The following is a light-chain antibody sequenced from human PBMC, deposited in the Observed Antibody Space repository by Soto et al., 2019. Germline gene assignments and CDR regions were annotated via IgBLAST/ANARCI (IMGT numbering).Light chain of an antibody. Sequence: DIQMTQSPSSLSASVGDRVTITCRASQGISNYLAWYQQKPGKVPKLLIYAASTLQLGIPSRFSGSGSGTAFTLTMSSLPPAGVATYYWPDHNCASFTFGPGTKVDIK. CDR3: PDHNCASFT. CDR2: AAS. J-gene: IGKJ3*01. V-gene: IGKV1-27*01. CDR1: QGISNY.